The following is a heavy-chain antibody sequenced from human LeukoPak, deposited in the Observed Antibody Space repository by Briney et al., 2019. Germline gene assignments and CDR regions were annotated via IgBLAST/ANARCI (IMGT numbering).Heavy chain of an antibody. CDR3: ALMTSSGYYYDY. D-gene: IGHD3-22*01. CDR1: GYTFTSYD. Sequence: ASVKVSCKASGYTFTSYDINWVRQATGQGLEWMGWMNPNSGNTGYAQKFQGRVTMTRNTSISTAYMELSSLRAEDTAVYYCALMTSSGYYYDYWGQGTLVTVSS. V-gene: IGHV1-8*01. J-gene: IGHJ4*02. CDR2: MNPNSGNT.